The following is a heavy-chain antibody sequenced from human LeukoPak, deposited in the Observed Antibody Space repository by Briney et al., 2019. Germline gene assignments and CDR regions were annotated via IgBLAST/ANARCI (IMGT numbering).Heavy chain of an antibody. J-gene: IGHJ6*03. D-gene: IGHD2-2*01. V-gene: IGHV1-2*02. CDR1: GYTFTGYY. CDR2: INPNSGGT. Sequence: ASVKVSCKASGYTFTGYYMHWVRQAPGRGLEWMGWINPNSGGTNYAQKFQGRVTMTRDTSISTAYMELSRLRSDDTAVYYCASLGYCSSTSCSAPDYYYMDVWGKGTTVTVSS. CDR3: ASLGYCSSTSCSAPDYYYMDV.